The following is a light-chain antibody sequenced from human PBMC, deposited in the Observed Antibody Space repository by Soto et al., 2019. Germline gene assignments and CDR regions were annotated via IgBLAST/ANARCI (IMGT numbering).Light chain of an antibody. CDR2: DAS. CDR3: QQRTNWPLT. Sequence: EIVLTQSPATLSLSPGERATLSCRASRSVTTFLAWYQQKPGQAPRLLICDASKRATGVPTRFSGSGSGTDFTLTISSLEPEDFAVYHCQQRTNWPLTFGGGTKVERK. V-gene: IGKV3-11*01. J-gene: IGKJ4*01. CDR1: RSVTTF.